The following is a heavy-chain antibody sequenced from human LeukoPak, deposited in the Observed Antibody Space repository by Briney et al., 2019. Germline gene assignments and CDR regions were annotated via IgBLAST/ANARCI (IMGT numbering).Heavy chain of an antibody. Sequence: ASVKVSCKASGYTFTDYYMHWVRQAPGQGLEWMGRINPNSGGTDYAQKFQGRVTMTRDTSISTAYMELSRLRSDDAAVYYCARDQSPYCSSTSCSTGYYYYGMDVWGQGTTVTVSS. V-gene: IGHV1-2*06. CDR3: ARDQSPYCSSTSCSTGYYYYGMDV. CDR2: INPNSGGT. J-gene: IGHJ6*02. D-gene: IGHD2-2*01. CDR1: GYTFTDYY.